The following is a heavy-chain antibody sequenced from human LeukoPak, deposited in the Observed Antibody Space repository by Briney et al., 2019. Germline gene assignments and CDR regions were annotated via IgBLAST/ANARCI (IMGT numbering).Heavy chain of an antibody. CDR2: IYYGGST. V-gene: IGHV4-59*01. J-gene: IGHJ4*02. CDR3: ARMGRYDFWIGYYTVFDY. CDR1: GCSISSYY. Sequence: SGTLSLTCTVSGCSISSYYWSWIRQPPGKGLEWIGFIYYGGSTNYNPSLTSRVTISVDTYKNQFSLKLSTVTAADTAVYYCARMGRYDFWIGYYTVFDYWGQGTLVTVSS. D-gene: IGHD3-3*01.